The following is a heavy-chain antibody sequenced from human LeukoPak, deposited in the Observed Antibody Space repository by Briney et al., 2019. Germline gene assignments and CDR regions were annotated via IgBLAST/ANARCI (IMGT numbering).Heavy chain of an antibody. J-gene: IGHJ2*01. D-gene: IGHD3-3*02. CDR1: GFTFSSYA. Sequence: GGSLRLSCAASGFTFSSYAMSWVRQAPGKGLEWVSVFYSGGDTHYADSVKGRFTISRDNSKNTLYLQMNSLRAEDTAVYYCARDSTGYWYFDLWGRGTLVSVSS. V-gene: IGHV3-53*01. CDR2: FYSGGDT. CDR3: ARDSTGYWYFDL.